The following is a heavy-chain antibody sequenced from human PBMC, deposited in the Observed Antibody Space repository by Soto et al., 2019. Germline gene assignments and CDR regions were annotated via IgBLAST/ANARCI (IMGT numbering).Heavy chain of an antibody. CDR3: AREAGRQQLVRVRYYYGMDV. Sequence: PGGSLRLSCAASGFTFSSYWMHWVRQAPGKGLVWVSRINSDGSSPSYADSVKGRFTISRDNAKNTLYLQMNSLRAEDTAVYYCAREAGRQQLVRVRYYYGMDVWGQGTTVTVSS. V-gene: IGHV3-74*01. D-gene: IGHD6-13*01. CDR1: GFTFSSYW. J-gene: IGHJ6*02. CDR2: INSDGSSP.